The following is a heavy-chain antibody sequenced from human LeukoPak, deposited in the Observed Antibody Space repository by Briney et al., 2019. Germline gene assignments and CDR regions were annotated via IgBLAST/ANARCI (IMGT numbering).Heavy chain of an antibody. CDR3: ARERYYHDNSGYNQGRDIDY. Sequence: KASETLSLTCTVSGGSISSSYWSWIRQPPGKGLEWIGYIYYSGNTNYNPSLKTRVTISVDSSKNQFSLKLSSVTAADTAVYYCARERYYHDNSGYNQGRDIDYWGQGTLVTVSS. CDR1: GGSISSSY. CDR2: IYYSGNT. J-gene: IGHJ4*02. D-gene: IGHD3-22*01. V-gene: IGHV4-59*12.